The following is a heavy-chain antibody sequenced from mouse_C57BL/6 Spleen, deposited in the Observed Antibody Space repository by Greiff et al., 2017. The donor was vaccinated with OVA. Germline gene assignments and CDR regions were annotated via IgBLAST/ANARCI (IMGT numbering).Heavy chain of an antibody. CDR3: ARSDGYSYAMDY. CDR1: GYAFSSSW. Sequence: VQLQESGPELVKPGASVKISCKASGYAFSSSWMNWVKQRPGKGLEWIGRIYPGDGDTNYNGKFKGKATLTADKSSSTAYMQLSSLTSEDSAVYFCARSDGYSYAMDYWGQGTSVTVSS. D-gene: IGHD2-3*01. V-gene: IGHV1-82*01. J-gene: IGHJ4*01. CDR2: IYPGDGDT.